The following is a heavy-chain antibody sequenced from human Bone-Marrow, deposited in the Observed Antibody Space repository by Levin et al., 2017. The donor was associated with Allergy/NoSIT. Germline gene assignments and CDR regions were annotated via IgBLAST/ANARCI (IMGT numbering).Heavy chain of an antibody. CDR3: AKDGPIAVAGTPFSWFDP. V-gene: IGHV3-30*18. Sequence: SCAASGFTFSSYGMHWVRQAPGKGLEWVAVISYDGSNKYYADSVKGRFTISRDNSKNTLYLQMNSLRAEDTAVYYCAKDGPIAVAGTPFSWFDPWGQGTLVTVSS. J-gene: IGHJ5*02. CDR2: ISYDGSNK. CDR1: GFTFSSYG. D-gene: IGHD6-19*01.